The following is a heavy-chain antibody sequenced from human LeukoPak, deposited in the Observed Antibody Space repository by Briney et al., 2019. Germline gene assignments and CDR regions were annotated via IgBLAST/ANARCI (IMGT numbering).Heavy chain of an antibody. V-gene: IGHV3-53*04. D-gene: IGHD1-26*01. Sequence: PGGSLRLSCAASGFTVSSNYMSWVRQAPGKGLEWVSVIYSGGSTYYADSVKGRFTISRHNSKNTLYLQMNSLRAEDTAVYYCARARWGIMGAAWDYWGQGTLVTVSS. J-gene: IGHJ4*02. CDR2: IYSGGST. CDR3: ARARWGIMGAAWDY. CDR1: GFTVSSNY.